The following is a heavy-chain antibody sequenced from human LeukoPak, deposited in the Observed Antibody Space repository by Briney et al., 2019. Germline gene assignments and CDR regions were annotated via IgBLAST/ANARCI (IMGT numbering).Heavy chain of an antibody. V-gene: IGHV3-53*01. J-gene: IGHJ4*02. CDR1: GFTVSSNY. D-gene: IGHD1-26*01. Sequence: PGGSLRLSCAASGFTVSSNYMSWVRQAPGKGLEGVSLIYSGGSTYYADSVKGRFTISRDNSKNTLYLQMNSLRAEDTDVYYCARVLWELLGRGGSYYFDYWGQGTLVTVSS. CDR3: ARVLWELLGRGGSYYFDY. CDR2: IYSGGST.